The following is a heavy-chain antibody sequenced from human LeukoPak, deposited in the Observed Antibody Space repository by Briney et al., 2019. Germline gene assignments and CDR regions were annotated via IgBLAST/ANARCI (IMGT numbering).Heavy chain of an antibody. CDR1: GFTFNGYA. CDR2: ISWDGGSI. CDR3: GKDSFVEMAGGLGFDY. Sequence: PGGSLRLSCAASGFTFNGYAMHWVRQAPGKGLEWVSGISWDGGSIGYADSVKGRFTISRDNAKNSLYLQMNSLRAEDMALYYCGKDSFVEMAGGLGFDYWGQGTLVTVSS. D-gene: IGHD5-24*01. V-gene: IGHV3-9*03. J-gene: IGHJ4*02.